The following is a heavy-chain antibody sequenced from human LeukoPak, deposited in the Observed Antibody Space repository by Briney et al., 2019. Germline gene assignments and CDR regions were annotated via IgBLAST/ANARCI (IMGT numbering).Heavy chain of an antibody. CDR2: TSRSSSYI. CDR1: GFTFSSYT. Sequence: GGSLRLSCAASGFTFSSYTMNWVRQAPGKGLEWVSSTSRSSSYIYYADSMKGRFTISRDNAKSSLDLQMHSLRAEDTAVYYCARGSTVVRGVSPAGDYWGQGTLVTVSS. D-gene: IGHD3-10*01. CDR3: ARGSTVVRGVSPAGDY. J-gene: IGHJ4*02. V-gene: IGHV3-21*01.